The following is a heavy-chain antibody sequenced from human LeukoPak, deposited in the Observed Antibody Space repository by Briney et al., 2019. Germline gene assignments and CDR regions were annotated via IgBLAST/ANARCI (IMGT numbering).Heavy chain of an antibody. CDR2: IRSKTYGATT. V-gene: IGHV3-49*04. Sequence: QSGGSLRLSCTASGFIFGDYAMSWVRQAPGKGLEWVGFIRSKTYGATTEYAASVKDRFTISRDDSKSIAYLQMNNPKSEDTALYYCTISGALHDYRACDIWGQGTVVTVSS. J-gene: IGHJ3*02. CDR3: TISGALHDYRACDI. CDR1: GFIFGDYA. D-gene: IGHD4-11*01.